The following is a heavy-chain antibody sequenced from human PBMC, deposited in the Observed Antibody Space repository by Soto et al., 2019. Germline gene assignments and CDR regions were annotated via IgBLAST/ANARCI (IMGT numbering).Heavy chain of an antibody. Sequence: SETLSLTCTVSGGSISSGGYYWGWIRQHPGKGLEWIGYIYYSGSTYYNPSLKSRVTISVDTSKNQFSLKLSSVTAADTAVYYCAREDIVVVTAAMPGAFDIWGQGTMVTVS. CDR3: AREDIVVVTAAMPGAFDI. V-gene: IGHV4-31*03. D-gene: IGHD2-2*01. CDR1: GGSISSGGYY. CDR2: IYYSGST. J-gene: IGHJ3*02.